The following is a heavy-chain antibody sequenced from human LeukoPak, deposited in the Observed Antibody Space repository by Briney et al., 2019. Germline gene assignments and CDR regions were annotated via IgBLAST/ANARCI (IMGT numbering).Heavy chain of an antibody. CDR1: GGSISSYY. CDR3: ARVGYCSGGDCYSRGAPIDY. CDR2: IYYSGST. J-gene: IGHJ4*02. D-gene: IGHD2-15*01. Sequence: PSETLSLTCTVSGGSISSYYWSWIRQPPGKGLEWIGYIYYSGSTNYNPSLKSRVTISVDTSKNQFSLKLSSVTAADTAVYFCARVGYCSGGDCYSRGAPIDYWGQGTLVTVSS. V-gene: IGHV4-59*01.